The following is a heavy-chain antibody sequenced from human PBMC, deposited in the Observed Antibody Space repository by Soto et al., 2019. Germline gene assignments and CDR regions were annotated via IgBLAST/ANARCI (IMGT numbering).Heavy chain of an antibody. Sequence: GSLRLSCAASGFTFSSYAMSWVRQAPGKGLEWVSAISGSGGSTYYADSVKGRFTISRDNSKNTLYLQMNSLRAEDTAVYYCAKDLRYSLDFGYWGQGTLVTVSS. CDR2: ISGSGGST. J-gene: IGHJ4*02. V-gene: IGHV3-23*01. CDR1: GFTFSSYA. CDR3: AKDLRYSLDFGY. D-gene: IGHD6-13*01.